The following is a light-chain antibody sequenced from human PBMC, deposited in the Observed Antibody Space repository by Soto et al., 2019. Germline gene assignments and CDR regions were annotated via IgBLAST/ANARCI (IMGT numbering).Light chain of an antibody. Sequence: EIVMTQSPGTLSALPGQSATLPCRASQSVGTNLAWYQQKPGQAPRLLIYGASTRATGIPVRFSGSGSGTEFTLTISSLQSDDVAVYYCQQYNQWSPITFGQGTRLE. V-gene: IGKV3-15*01. CDR3: QQYNQWSPIT. J-gene: IGKJ5*01. CDR2: GAS. CDR1: QSVGTN.